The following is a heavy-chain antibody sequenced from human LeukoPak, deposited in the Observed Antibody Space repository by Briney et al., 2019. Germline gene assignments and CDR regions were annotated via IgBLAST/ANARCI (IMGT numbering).Heavy chain of an antibody. J-gene: IGHJ4*02. CDR2: IWYDGSNK. D-gene: IGHD3-22*01. CDR1: GFTFSSYG. Sequence: GGSLRLSCAASGFTFSSYGMHWVRQAPGKGLEWVAVIWYDGSNKYYADSVKGRFTISRDNSKNTLYLQMNSLRAEDTAVYYCARDLYDGSGYYGHDYWGQGTLVTVSS. V-gene: IGHV3-33*01. CDR3: ARDLYDGSGYYGHDY.